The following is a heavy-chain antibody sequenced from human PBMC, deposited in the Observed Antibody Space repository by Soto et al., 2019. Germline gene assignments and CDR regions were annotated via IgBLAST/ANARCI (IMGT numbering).Heavy chain of an antibody. CDR3: ATRVSGSFYGMDV. CDR2: IYYSGST. CDR1: GGSISTYY. D-gene: IGHD1-26*01. J-gene: IGHJ6*02. V-gene: IGHV4-59*01. Sequence: SETLSLTCTVSGGSISTYYWSWIRQPPGKGLEWIGYIYYSGSTNYNPPLKSRVTMSVDTSKNQFSLKLSSVTAADTAVYYCATRVSGSFYGMDVWGQGTTVTVSS.